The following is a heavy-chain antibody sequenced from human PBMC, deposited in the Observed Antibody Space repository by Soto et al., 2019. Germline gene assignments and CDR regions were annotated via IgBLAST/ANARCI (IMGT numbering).Heavy chain of an antibody. J-gene: IGHJ6*03. CDR1: GYTFTSYG. CDR2: ISAYNGNT. V-gene: IGHV1-18*01. D-gene: IGHD2-21*01. Sequence: QVQLVQSGAEVKKPGASVKVSCKASGYTFTSYGISWVRQAPGQGLEWMGWISAYNGNTNYAQKLQGRVTMTKDTSPSTAYMELRSLRSDDTAVQYCARGPILRGDYYYYDMDVWGKGTTDTVSS. CDR3: ARGPILRGDYYYYDMDV.